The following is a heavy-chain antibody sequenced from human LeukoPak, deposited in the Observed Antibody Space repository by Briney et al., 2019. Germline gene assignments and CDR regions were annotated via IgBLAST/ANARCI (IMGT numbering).Heavy chain of an antibody. Sequence: PGGSLRLSCAASGFTFSSYGMHWLRQAPGKGLEWVAVISYDGSNKYYADSVKGRFTIYRDNSKNTLYLQMKSLRAEDTAVYYCAKDSPSGWAFDYWGQGTLVTVSS. CDR1: GFTFSSYG. CDR2: ISYDGSNK. D-gene: IGHD6-19*01. V-gene: IGHV3-30*18. CDR3: AKDSPSGWAFDY. J-gene: IGHJ4*02.